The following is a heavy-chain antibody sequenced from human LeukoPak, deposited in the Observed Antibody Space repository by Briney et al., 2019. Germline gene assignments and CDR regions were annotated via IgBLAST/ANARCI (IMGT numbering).Heavy chain of an antibody. D-gene: IGHD6-13*01. CDR2: ISYDGSNK. CDR3: ASGGYTSSWYVADY. J-gene: IGHJ4*02. CDR1: GFSFSSYG. V-gene: IGHV3-30*03. Sequence: GGSLRLSCAASGFSFSSYGMHWVRQAPGKGLEWVAVISYDGSNKYYADSVKGRFTISRDNSKNTLYLQMSSLRPEDTAVYYCASGGYTSSWYVADYWGQGTLVTVSS.